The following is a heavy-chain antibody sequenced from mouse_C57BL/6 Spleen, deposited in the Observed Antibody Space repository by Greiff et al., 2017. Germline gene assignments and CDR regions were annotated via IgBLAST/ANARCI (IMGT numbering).Heavy chain of an antibody. CDR1: GYTFTTYP. CDR2: FHPYNDDT. Sequence: QVHVKQSGAELVKPGASVKMSCKASGYTFTTYPIEWMKQNHGKSLEWIGNFHPYNDDTKYNEQFKGKATLTVEKSSSTVYLELSRLTSDNSAVYYCARSTVVGDFAYWGQGTLVTVSA. V-gene: IGHV1-47*01. J-gene: IGHJ3*01. CDR3: ARSTVVGDFAY. D-gene: IGHD1-1*01.